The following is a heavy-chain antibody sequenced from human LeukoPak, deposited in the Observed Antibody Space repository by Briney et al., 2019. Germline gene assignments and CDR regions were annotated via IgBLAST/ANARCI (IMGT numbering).Heavy chain of an antibody. CDR2: INAGNGDT. D-gene: IGHD5-18*01. Sequence: ASVKVSCKACGYTFTSYAMQWGRQAPGQRLEWMGWINAGNGDTKYSQRLQGRVTISRDTSASTAYMGLSSLRSEDTAVYYCAREDTAFDYWGQGTLVTVSS. V-gene: IGHV1-3*01. CDR1: GYTFTSYA. CDR3: AREDTAFDY. J-gene: IGHJ4*02.